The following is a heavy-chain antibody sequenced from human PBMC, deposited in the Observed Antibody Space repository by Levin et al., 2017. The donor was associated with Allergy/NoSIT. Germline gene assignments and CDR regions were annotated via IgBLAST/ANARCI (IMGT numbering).Heavy chain of an antibody. CDR1: GGSFSGYY. CDR3: ARGATSIMGFLRY. V-gene: IGHV4-34*01. J-gene: IGHJ4*02. Sequence: SETLSLTCAVYGGSFSGYYWSWIRQPPGKGLEWIGEINHSGSTNYNPSLKSRVTISVDTSKNQFSLKLSSVTAADTAVYYCARGATSIMGFLRYWGQGTLVTVSS. D-gene: IGHD3-3*01. CDR2: INHSGST.